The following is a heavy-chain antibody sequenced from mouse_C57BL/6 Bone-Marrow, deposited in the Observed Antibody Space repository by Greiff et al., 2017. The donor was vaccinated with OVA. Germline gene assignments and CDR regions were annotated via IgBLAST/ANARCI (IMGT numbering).Heavy chain of an antibody. CDR1: GYTFTSYW. Sequence: QVQLQQPGAELVKPGASVTMSCKASGYTFTSYWITWVKQRPGQGLEWIGDIYPGSGSTNYNEKFKSKATLTVDKSSSTAYMELSSLTSEDSAVYYCEKSIYGSRPYYFDYWGQGTTLTVSS. CDR2: IYPGSGST. J-gene: IGHJ2*01. D-gene: IGHD1-1*01. V-gene: IGHV1-55*01. CDR3: EKSIYGSRPYYFDY.